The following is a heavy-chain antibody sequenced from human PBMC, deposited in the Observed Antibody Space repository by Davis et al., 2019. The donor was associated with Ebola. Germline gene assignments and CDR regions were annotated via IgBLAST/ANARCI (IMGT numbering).Heavy chain of an antibody. CDR2: IKSDGSTK. Sequence: GESLKISCAASGFTFSSYWMHWVRHALGKGLVWLSRIKSDGSTKSYADFVKGRFTITRDNAKNTLYLQMDSLRAEDTAVYYCARDGEHYSDLDYWGQGTLVTVSS. V-gene: IGHV3-74*01. CDR1: GFTFSSYW. D-gene: IGHD1-26*01. J-gene: IGHJ4*02. CDR3: ARDGEHYSDLDY.